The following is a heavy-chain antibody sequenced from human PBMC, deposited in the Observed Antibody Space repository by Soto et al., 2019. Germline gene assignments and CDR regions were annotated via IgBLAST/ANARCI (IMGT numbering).Heavy chain of an antibody. V-gene: IGHV4-39*01. CDR3: ARQPYCSSTSCYPFSNWFDP. Sequence: QLQLQESGPGLVKPSETLSLTCTVSGGSISSSSYYWGWIRQPPGKGLEWIGSIYYSGSTYYNPSLKCRVTISVDTSKNQFSLKLSSVTAADTAVHYCARQPYCSSTSCYPFSNWFDPWGQGTLVTVSS. J-gene: IGHJ5*02. CDR1: GGSISSSSYY. D-gene: IGHD2-2*01. CDR2: IYYSGST.